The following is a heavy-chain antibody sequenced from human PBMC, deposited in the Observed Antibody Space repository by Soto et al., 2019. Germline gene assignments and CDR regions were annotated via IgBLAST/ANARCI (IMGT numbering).Heavy chain of an antibody. CDR1: GYTFTSYG. CDR3: AGPNLRFLEWLSDPYYYYGMDV. Sequence: ASVKVSCKASGYTFTSYGISWVRQAPGQGLEWMGWISAYNGNTNYAQKLQGGVTMTTDTSTSTAYMELRSLRSDDTAVYYCAGPNLRFLEWLSDPYYYYGMDVWGQGTTVTVSS. V-gene: IGHV1-18*01. J-gene: IGHJ6*02. CDR2: ISAYNGNT. D-gene: IGHD3-3*01.